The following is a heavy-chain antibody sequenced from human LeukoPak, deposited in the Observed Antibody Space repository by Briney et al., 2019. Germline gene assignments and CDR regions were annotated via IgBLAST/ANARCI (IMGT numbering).Heavy chain of an antibody. CDR2: ISGSGGST. D-gene: IGHD3-3*01. V-gene: IGHV3-23*01. CDR3: AKNPTVFGVVIINPWD. Sequence: GGSLRLSCAASGFTFSSYAMSWVRQAPGKGLEWVSAISGSGGSTYYADSVKGRFTISRDNSKNTLYLQMNSLRAEDTAVYYCAKNPTVFGVVIINPWDWGQGTLDTVSS. CDR1: GFTFSSYA. J-gene: IGHJ4*02.